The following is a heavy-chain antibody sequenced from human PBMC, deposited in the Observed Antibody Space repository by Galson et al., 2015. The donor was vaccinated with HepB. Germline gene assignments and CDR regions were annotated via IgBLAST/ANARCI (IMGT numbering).Heavy chain of an antibody. Sequence: SLRLSCAASGFTFSSYGMHWVRQAPGKGLEWVAFIRYDGSNKYYADSVKGRFTISRDNSKNTLYLQMNSLKAEDTAVYYCATPPGELFAPDTDYWGQGTLVTVSS. D-gene: IGHD3-10*01. CDR2: IRYDGSNK. J-gene: IGHJ4*02. CDR1: GFTFSSYG. CDR3: ATPPGELFAPDTDY. V-gene: IGHV3-30*02.